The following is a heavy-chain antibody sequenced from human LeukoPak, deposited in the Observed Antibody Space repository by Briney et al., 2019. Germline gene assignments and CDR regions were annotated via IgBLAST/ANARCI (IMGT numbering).Heavy chain of an antibody. D-gene: IGHD4-17*01. Sequence: SETLSLTCTVSGDSISSGNYYWNWIRQPAGKGLEWIGRFHTTGSTNSNPSLKSRVTLSVDTSKNQFSLKLSSVTAADTAVYYCARTSGPSGNYGGGFDYWGQGTLVTVSS. CDR3: ARTSGPSGNYGGGFDY. J-gene: IGHJ4*02. CDR1: GDSISSGNYY. CDR2: FHTTGST. V-gene: IGHV4-61*02.